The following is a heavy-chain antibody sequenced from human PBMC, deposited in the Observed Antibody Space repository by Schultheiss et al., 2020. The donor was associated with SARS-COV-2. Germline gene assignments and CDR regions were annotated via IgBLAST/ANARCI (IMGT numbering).Heavy chain of an antibody. V-gene: IGHV1-18*01. CDR3: ARGLHPYNWNDGGSPEAPYY. J-gene: IGHJ4*02. Sequence: ASVKVSCKASGYTFTSYDINWVRQAPGQGLEWMGWISAYNGNTNYAQKLQGRVTMTTDTSTSTAYMELRSLRSDDTAVYYCARGLHPYNWNDGGSPEAPYYWGQGTLVTVSS. CDR1: GYTFTSYD. CDR2: ISAYNGNT. D-gene: IGHD1-1*01.